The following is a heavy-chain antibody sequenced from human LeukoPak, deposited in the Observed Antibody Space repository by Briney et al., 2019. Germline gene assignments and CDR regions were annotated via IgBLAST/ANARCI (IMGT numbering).Heavy chain of an antibody. CDR3: ARDDYDFWSGYSQSFFDY. CDR1: GYTFTSYG. J-gene: IGHJ4*02. Sequence: GASVKVSCKASGYTFTSYGISWVRQAPGRGLEWMGWISAYNGNTNYAQKLQGRVTMTTDTSTSTAYMELRSLRSDDTAVYYCARDDYDFWSGYSQSFFDYWGQGTLVTVSS. D-gene: IGHD3-3*01. V-gene: IGHV1-18*01. CDR2: ISAYNGNT.